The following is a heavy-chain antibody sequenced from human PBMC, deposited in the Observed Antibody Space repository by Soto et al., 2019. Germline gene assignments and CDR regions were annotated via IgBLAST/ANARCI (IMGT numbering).Heavy chain of an antibody. V-gene: IGHV4-59*12. D-gene: IGHD5-12*01. Sequence: AETLSLTCTVSGGSISSYYCSWVRQPPGKGLEWIGYIYYSGSTSFNPSLESRVAMSVDTSKNHFSLNLSSVTDADMAVYYCAREGSYSAYNFAHGIQRWSFDFWGKGAMVRVYS. CDR3: AREGSYSAYNFAHGIQRWSFDF. J-gene: IGHJ4*02. CDR1: GGSISSYY. CDR2: IYYSGST.